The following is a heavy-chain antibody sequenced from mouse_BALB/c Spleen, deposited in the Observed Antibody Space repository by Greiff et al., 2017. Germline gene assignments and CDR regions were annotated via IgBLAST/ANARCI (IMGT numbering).Heavy chain of an antibody. Sequence: QVQLQQSGAELVRPGTSVKISCKASGYTFTNYWLGWVKQRPGHGLEWIGDIYPGGGYTNYNEKFKGKATLTADTSSSTAYMQLSSLTSEDSAVYFCARDEEVRYYFDYWGQGTTLTVSS. CDR1: GYTFTNYW. CDR3: ARDEEVRYYFDY. V-gene: IGHV1-63*02. CDR2: IYPGGGYT. D-gene: IGHD2-14*01. J-gene: IGHJ2*01.